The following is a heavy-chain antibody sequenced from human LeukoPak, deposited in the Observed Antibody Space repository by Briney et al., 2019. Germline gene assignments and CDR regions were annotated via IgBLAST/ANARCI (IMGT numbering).Heavy chain of an antibody. J-gene: IGHJ3*02. CDR3: ARVRSGWPHDAFDI. D-gene: IGHD6-19*01. CDR1: GYTFTSYA. V-gene: IGHV7-4-1*02. CDR2: INTNTGNP. Sequence: RGASVKVSCKASGYTFTSYAMNWVRQAPGQGLEWMGWINTNTGNPTYAQGFTGRFVFSLDTSVSTAYLQISSLKAEDTAVYYCARVRSGWPHDAFDIWGQGTMVTVSS.